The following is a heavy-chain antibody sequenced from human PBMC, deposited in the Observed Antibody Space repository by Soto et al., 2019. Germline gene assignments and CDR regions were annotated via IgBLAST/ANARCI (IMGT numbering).Heavy chain of an antibody. D-gene: IGHD4-4*01. J-gene: IGHJ6*02. V-gene: IGHV4-59*01. CDR3: ARLTGNNYYYYGMDV. CDR2: IYYNGIT. CDR1: GGSITNYY. Sequence: PSETLSLTCTVSGGSITNYYWTWIRQPPGRGLEWIGYIYYNGITNYNPSLKSRVTISVDTSKNQFSLKLTSVTAADTAVYYCARLTGNNYYYYGMDVWGQGTTVTVS.